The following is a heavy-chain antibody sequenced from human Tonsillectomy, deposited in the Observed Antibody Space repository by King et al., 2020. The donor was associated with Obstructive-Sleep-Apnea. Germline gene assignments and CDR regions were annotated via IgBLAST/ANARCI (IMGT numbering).Heavy chain of an antibody. V-gene: IGHV1-69*09. CDR2: SIPILGVA. CDR3: ARYVVGTVGATVGATDPPEYYFHY. CDR1: GGTCSNYA. J-gene: IGHJ4*02. Sequence: VQLVESGAEMKKPGSSVKGSCKASGGTCSNYAIIWVRQAPGQGLEWMGGSIPILGVANHAQKFQGSVTIAADKSTNTSYMELSSLTSGDTAVYYCARYVVGTVGATVGATDPPEYYFHYWGQGTLVTVSS. D-gene: IGHD1-26*01.